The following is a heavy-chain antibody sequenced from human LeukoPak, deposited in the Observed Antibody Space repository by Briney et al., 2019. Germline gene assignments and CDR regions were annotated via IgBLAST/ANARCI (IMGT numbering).Heavy chain of an antibody. CDR3: ARWGTRGLDFDY. V-gene: IGHV1-8*01. CDR1: GYTFTSYD. D-gene: IGHD1-1*01. J-gene: IGHJ4*02. CDR2: MNPNSGNT. Sequence: ASVTVSCKASGYTFTSYDINWVRQAPGQGLEWMGWMNPNSGNTGYAQTFQGRVTMTRNTSISTAYMELSSLRSEDTAVYYCARWGTRGLDFDYWGQGTLVTVSS.